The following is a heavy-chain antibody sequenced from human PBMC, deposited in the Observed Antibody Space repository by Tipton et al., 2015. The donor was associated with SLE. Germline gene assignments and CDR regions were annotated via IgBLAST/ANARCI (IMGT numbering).Heavy chain of an antibody. CDR3: ARQPIAAAGTSNYFDY. CDR2: IYYSGST. V-gene: IGHV4-59*08. J-gene: IGHJ4*02. CDR1: GGSISSYY. D-gene: IGHD6-13*01. Sequence: TLSLTCTVSGGSISSYYWSWIRQPPGKGLEWIGYIYYSGSTNYNPSLKRRVTISVDTSKNQFSLKLSSVTAADTAVYYCARQPIAAAGTSNYFDYWGQGTLVTVSS.